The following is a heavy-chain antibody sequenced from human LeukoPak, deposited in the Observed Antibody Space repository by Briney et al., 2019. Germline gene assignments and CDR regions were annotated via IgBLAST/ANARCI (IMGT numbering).Heavy chain of an antibody. CDR1: GGSFSGYY. V-gene: IGHV4-34*01. D-gene: IGHD3-10*01. Sequence: SETLSLTCAVYGGSFSGYYWGWIRQPPGKGLEWIGEINHSGSTNYNPSLKSRVTISVDTSKNQFSLKLSSVTAADTAVYYCASFYRFGESTGGWFDPWGQGTLVTVSS. CDR2: INHSGST. CDR3: ASFYRFGESTGGWFDP. J-gene: IGHJ5*02.